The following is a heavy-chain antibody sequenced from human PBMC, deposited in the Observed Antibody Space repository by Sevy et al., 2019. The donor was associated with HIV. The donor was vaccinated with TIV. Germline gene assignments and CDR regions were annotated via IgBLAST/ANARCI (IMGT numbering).Heavy chain of an antibody. V-gene: IGHV3-48*02. CDR3: ARDVDTPFVRSVDS. D-gene: IGHD5-18*01. Sequence: GGSLRLSCVVSGLTFSSDSMNWVRHAPGKGLEWLAYISSSSRTIYYADSVVGRFTISRDNDKKSVFLQMNNLRDEDSATYYCARDVDTPFVRSVDSWGQGSLVTVSS. J-gene: IGHJ4*02. CDR1: GLTFSSDS. CDR2: ISSSSRTI.